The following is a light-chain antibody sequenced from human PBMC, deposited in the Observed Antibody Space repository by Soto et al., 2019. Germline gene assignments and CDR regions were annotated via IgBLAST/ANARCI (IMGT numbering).Light chain of an antibody. V-gene: IGKV3-11*01. J-gene: IGKJ2*01. Sequence: EIVLTQSPATLSLSPGERATLSCRASQTVSSYLAWYQQKPGQAPRLLIYDATNRATGIPDRFSGSGSGTDCTLTISSLEPEDVAVYYCQQRYNWPPYTFGQGTKLEIK. CDR3: QQRYNWPPYT. CDR1: QTVSSY. CDR2: DAT.